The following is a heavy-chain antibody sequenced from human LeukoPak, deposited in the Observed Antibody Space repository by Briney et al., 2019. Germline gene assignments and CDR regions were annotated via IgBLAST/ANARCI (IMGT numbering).Heavy chain of an antibody. CDR3: ARTGYYDSLPDY. CDR1: GGSISNGDYY. V-gene: IGHV4-30-4*01. D-gene: IGHD3-22*01. CDR2: IYYSGST. J-gene: IGHJ4*02. Sequence: SETLSLTCTVSGGSISNGDYYWSWIRQPPGKGLEWIGYIYYSGSTYYNPSLKSRVTISVDTSKNQFSLKLSSVTAADTAVYYCARTGYYDSLPDYWGQGTLVTVSS.